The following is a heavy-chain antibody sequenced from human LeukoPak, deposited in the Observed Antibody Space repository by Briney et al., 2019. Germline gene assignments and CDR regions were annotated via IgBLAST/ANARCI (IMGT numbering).Heavy chain of an antibody. CDR2: INPNSGGT. J-gene: IGHJ4*02. CDR3: ARATTIFGVGNPGY. D-gene: IGHD3-3*01. CDR1: GYTFTGYY. Sequence: ASVKVSCKASGYTFTGYYMHWVRQAPGQGLEWMGWINPNSGGTNYAQKFQGRVTMTRDTSISTAYMELSRLRSDDTAVYYCARATTIFGVGNPGYWGQGTLVTVSS. V-gene: IGHV1-2*02.